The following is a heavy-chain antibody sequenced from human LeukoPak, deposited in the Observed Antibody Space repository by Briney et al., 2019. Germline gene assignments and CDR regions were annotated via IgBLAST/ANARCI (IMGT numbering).Heavy chain of an antibody. CDR3: AKNRDDYGDSDYFDY. D-gene: IGHD4-17*01. Sequence: GGSLRLSCAASGFTFSSYAMSWVRQAPGKGLEWVSAISGSGGSTYYADSVKGRFTISRDNSKNTLYLQMNSLRAEDTAVYYCAKNRDDYGDSDYFDYWGQGTLVTVSS. CDR1: GFTFSSYA. CDR2: ISGSGGST. V-gene: IGHV3-23*01. J-gene: IGHJ4*02.